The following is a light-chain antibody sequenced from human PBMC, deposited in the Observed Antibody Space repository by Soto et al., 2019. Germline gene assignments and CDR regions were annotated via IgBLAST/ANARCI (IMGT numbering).Light chain of an antibody. CDR1: QSISSW. Sequence: DIQMTQSPSTLSASVGDRVTITCRASQSISSWLAWYQQKPGKAPKFLIYDASSLESGVPSRFSGSGSGTEFTLTISSLQPDDFATYYCQQYNSYPWPFGQGTKVEIK. CDR3: QQYNSYPWP. V-gene: IGKV1-5*01. J-gene: IGKJ1*01. CDR2: DAS.